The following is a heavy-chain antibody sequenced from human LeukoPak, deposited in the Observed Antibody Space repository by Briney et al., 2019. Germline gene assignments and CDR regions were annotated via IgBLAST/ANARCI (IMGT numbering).Heavy chain of an antibody. V-gene: IGHV3-21*01. Sequence: PGGSLRLSCAASGFTFNIYDMNWVRQAPGKGLEWVSSIRSSNYIFYADSVRGRFTISRDNAENSLYLQMNSLRAEDTAVYYCARRAALDYWGQGTLVTVSS. CDR1: GFTFNIYD. CDR3: ARRAALDY. D-gene: IGHD2-15*01. J-gene: IGHJ4*02. CDR2: IRSSNYI.